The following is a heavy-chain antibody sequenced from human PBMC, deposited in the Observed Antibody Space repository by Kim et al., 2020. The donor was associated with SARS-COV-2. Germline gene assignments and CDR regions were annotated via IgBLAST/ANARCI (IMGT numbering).Heavy chain of an antibody. D-gene: IGHD3-3*01. J-gene: IGHJ5*02. CDR2: IYYSGST. CDR1: GGSISSSSYY. V-gene: IGHV4-39*01. Sequence: SETLSLTCTVSGGSISSSSYYWGWIRQPPGKGLEWIGSIYYSGSTYYNPSLKSRVTISVDTSKNQFSLKLSSVTAADTAVYYCARLEWGDWFDPWGQGTLVTVSS. CDR3: ARLEWGDWFDP.